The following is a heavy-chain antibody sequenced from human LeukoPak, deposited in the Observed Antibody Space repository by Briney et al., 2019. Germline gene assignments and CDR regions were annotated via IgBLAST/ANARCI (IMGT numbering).Heavy chain of an antibody. CDR3: ARDSYSNYGHFDY. Sequence: SVEVSCKASGGTFSSYAISWVRQAPGQGLEWMGRIIPIFGTANYAQKFQGRVTITTDESTSTAYMELSSLRSEDTAVYYCARDSYSNYGHFDYWGQGTLVTVPS. D-gene: IGHD4-11*01. CDR2: IIPIFGTA. J-gene: IGHJ4*02. CDR1: GGTFSSYA. V-gene: IGHV1-69*05.